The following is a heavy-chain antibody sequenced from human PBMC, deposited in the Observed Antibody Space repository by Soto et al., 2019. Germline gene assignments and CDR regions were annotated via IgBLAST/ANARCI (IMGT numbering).Heavy chain of an antibody. D-gene: IGHD6-19*01. CDR2: INAYNGNT. J-gene: IGHJ4*02. CDR3: ARDPVAGTYFVY. Sequence: QVQLVQSGAEVKKPGASVKVSCKASGYTFTSYGISLVRQAPGQGLEWMGWINAYNGNTNYAQKLKGRVTMTTDTATSTAYMALRSLRSGDTAVYYCARDPVAGTYFVYWGQGAVVTVSS. CDR1: GYTFTSYG. V-gene: IGHV1-18*01.